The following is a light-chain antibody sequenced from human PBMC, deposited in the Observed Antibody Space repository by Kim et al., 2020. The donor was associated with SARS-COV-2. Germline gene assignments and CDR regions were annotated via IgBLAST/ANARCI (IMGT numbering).Light chain of an antibody. CDR3: QQAYSVPPT. CDR1: QDISSW. J-gene: IGKJ2*01. Sequence: SASVGDRVTITCRASQDISSWLAWYQQKPGKAPKLLIYGTSSLLSGVPSRFSGSGSGTDFTLTISSLQPEDFATYYCQQAYSVPPTFGQGTKLEI. CDR2: GTS. V-gene: IGKV1-12*01.